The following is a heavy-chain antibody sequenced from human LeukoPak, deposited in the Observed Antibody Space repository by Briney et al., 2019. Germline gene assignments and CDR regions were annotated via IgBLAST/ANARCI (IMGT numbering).Heavy chain of an antibody. CDR3: ARRLTQYDCFDP. CDR1: GDSVSINSVT. Sequence: SQTLSLTCAISGDSVSINSVTWNWIRQSPSRGLEWLGRTYYRSTWYNDYAVSVRGRITVNPDTSKDQFSLHLNSVTPEDTAVYYCARRLTQYDCFDPWGQGILVTVSS. V-gene: IGHV6-1*01. CDR2: TYYRSTWYN. D-gene: IGHD2-2*01. J-gene: IGHJ5*02.